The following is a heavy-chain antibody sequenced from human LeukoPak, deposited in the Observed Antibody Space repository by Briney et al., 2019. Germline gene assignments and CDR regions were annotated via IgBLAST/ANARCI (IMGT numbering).Heavy chain of an antibody. CDR2: IYYSGST. D-gene: IGHD3-10*01. J-gene: IGHJ4*02. V-gene: IGHV4-59*01. CDR1: GGSISSYY. CDR3: ARSGGDYFDY. Sequence: PSEILSPTCTVSGGSISSYYWSWIRQPPGKGLEWIGYIYYSGSTNYNPSLKSRVTISVDTSKNQFSLKLSSVTAADTAVYYCARSGGDYFDYWGQGTLVTVSS.